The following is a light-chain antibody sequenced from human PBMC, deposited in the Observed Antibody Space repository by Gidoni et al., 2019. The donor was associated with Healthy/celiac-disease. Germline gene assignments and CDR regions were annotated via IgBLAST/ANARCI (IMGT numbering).Light chain of an antibody. CDR3: QQYGSAPRT. CDR2: GAS. V-gene: IGKV3-20*01. J-gene: IGKJ1*01. CDR1: QSGSSNY. Sequence: EIVLTQSPGTLSLSPGERATLSCRASQSGSSNYLAWYQQKPGQAPRLLIYGASNRATGIPDRFSGSGSGTDFTLTISRLEPEDFAVYYCQQYGSAPRTFGQGTKVEIK.